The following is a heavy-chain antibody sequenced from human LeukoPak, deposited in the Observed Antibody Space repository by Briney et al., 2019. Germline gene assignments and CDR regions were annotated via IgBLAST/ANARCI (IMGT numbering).Heavy chain of an antibody. J-gene: IGHJ4*02. CDR3: ARGALYYDRPPHY. CDR1: GGSISSDY. V-gene: IGHV4-34*01. CDR2: INHSGST. Sequence: SETLSLTCTVSGGSISSDYWSWIRQPPGKGLEWIGEINHSGSTNYNPSLKSRVTISVDTSKNQFSLKLSSVTAADTAVYYCARGALYYDRPPHYWGQGTLVTVSS. D-gene: IGHD3-22*01.